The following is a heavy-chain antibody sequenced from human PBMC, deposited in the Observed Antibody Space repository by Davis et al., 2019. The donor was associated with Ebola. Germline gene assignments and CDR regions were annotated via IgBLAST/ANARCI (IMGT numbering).Heavy chain of an antibody. V-gene: IGHV5-51*01. CDR1: GYNFISYW. D-gene: IGHD6-6*01. Sequence: WESLKIPCKGSGYNFISYWIGRVRQMPGKGLEWMGVIFPSDSDTRYSPSFQGQVTISADKSISTAYLQWSSLQASDTAIYYCARPEYSSASGRVDYWGQGTLVTVSP. J-gene: IGHJ4*02. CDR3: ARPEYSSASGRVDY. CDR2: IFPSDSDT.